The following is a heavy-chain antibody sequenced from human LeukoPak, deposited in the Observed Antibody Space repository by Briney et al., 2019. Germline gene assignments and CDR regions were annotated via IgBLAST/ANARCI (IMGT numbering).Heavy chain of an antibody. J-gene: IGHJ6*04. V-gene: IGHV3-21*01. Sequence: GGSLRLFCAASGFTFSSYSVNWVRQAPGEWLAWVSSISSSSSYIYYADAVNGRFTISRDNAKNTLYLQMNSLRAEDTAVYYCAREWYDILTGSDYGMYVWRKGPTVTVSS. D-gene: IGHD3-9*01. CDR2: ISSSSSYI. CDR1: GFTFSSYS. CDR3: AREWYDILTGSDYGMYV.